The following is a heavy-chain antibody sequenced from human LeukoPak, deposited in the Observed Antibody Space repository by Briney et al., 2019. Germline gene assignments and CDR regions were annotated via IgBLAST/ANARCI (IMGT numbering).Heavy chain of an antibody. Sequence: PGGSLRLSCAASGFTFSSYGMHWVRQAPGKGLEWVAFIRYDGSNKYYADSVKGRFTISRDNSKNTLYLQKNSLRAEDTAVYYCAKDLGSSGWYDAFDIWGQGTMVTVSS. CDR3: AKDLGSSGWYDAFDI. J-gene: IGHJ3*02. CDR2: IRYDGSNK. CDR1: GFTFSSYG. D-gene: IGHD6-19*01. V-gene: IGHV3-30*02.